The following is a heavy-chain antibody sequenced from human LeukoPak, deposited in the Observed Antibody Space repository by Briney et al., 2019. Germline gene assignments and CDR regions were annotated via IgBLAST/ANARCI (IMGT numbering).Heavy chain of an antibody. CDR3: ARGRGGSIAIVAPYLDS. V-gene: IGHV1-69*05. CDR2: IIIVSGRP. CDR1: GSSLTISKFA. Sequence: SVKVSCKPSGSSLTISKFAIVWVRQDTGHALDWLGGIIIVSGRPDYAPKFQGRITIATDGLTNTAYMQLSSPTSEDTAVYYGARGRGGSIAIVAPYLDSWGQGTLVSVSS. J-gene: IGHJ4*02. D-gene: IGHD5-12*01.